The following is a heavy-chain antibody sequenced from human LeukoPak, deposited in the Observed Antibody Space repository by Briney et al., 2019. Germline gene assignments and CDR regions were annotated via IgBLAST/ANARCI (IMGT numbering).Heavy chain of an antibody. D-gene: IGHD4-17*01. CDR2: ISYDGSNK. J-gene: IGHJ4*02. V-gene: IGHV3-30*19. Sequence: GGSLRLSCAASGFTFSSYGMHWVRQAPGKGLEWVAVISYDGSNKYYADSVKGRFTISRDDSKNTLYLQMNSLRAEDTAVYYCARGMTTALSDYWGQGTLVTVSS. CDR1: GFTFSSYG. CDR3: ARGMTTALSDY.